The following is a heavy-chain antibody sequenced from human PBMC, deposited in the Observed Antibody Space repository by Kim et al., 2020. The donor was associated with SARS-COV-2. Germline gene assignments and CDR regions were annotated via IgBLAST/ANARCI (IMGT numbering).Heavy chain of an antibody. V-gene: IGHV4-34*01. CDR1: GGSFSGYY. Sequence: SETLSLTCAVYGGSFSGYYWSWIRQPPGKGLEWIGEINHSGSTNYNPSLKSRVTISVDTSKNQFSLKLSSVTAADTAVYYCARGPGLIGAYCGGDCYYNFDYWGQGTLVTVSS. CDR3: ARGPGLIGAYCGGDCYYNFDY. CDR2: INHSGST. D-gene: IGHD2-21*02. J-gene: IGHJ4*02.